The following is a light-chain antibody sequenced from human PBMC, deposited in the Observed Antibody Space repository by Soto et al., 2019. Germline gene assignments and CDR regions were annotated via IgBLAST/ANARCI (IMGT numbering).Light chain of an antibody. Sequence: QSVLTQPASVSGSPGQSITISCTGTSSVVGGYNYVSWYQQHPGKAPKLMIYDVSHLPSGVSNRFSGSKSGNTASLTISGLQAEDEADYYCSSYTSSNTYVFGTGTKVTVL. V-gene: IGLV2-14*01. J-gene: IGLJ1*01. CDR2: DVS. CDR1: SSVVGGYNY. CDR3: SSYTSSNTYV.